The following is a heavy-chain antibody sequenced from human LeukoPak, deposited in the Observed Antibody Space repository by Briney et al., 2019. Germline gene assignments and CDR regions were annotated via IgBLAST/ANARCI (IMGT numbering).Heavy chain of an antibody. CDR1: GFTFSSYE. V-gene: IGHV3-48*03. J-gene: IGHJ6*03. CDR3: ARDRDYWRGAGYMDV. CDR2: ISSSGSTI. Sequence: PGGSLRLSCAASGFTFSSYEMNWVRQAPGKGLEWVSYISSSGSTIYYADSVKGRFTISRGNSKNTMFLEMNSLRAEDTAVYYCARDRDYWRGAGYMDVWGKGTTVTVSS. D-gene: IGHD3-3*01.